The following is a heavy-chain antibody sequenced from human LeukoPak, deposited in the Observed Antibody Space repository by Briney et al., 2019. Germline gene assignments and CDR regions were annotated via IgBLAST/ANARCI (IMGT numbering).Heavy chain of an antibody. D-gene: IGHD6-19*01. CDR1: GFTFSSYG. J-gene: IGHJ4*02. V-gene: IGHV3-30*03. CDR2: ISYDGSNK. CDR3: AREAGYGSGWFGY. Sequence: GGSLRLSCAASGFTFSSYGMHWVRQAPGKGLEWVAVISYDGSNKYYVDSVKGRFTNSRDNSKNTLYLQMNSLRDEDTAVYYCAREAGYGSGWFGYWGQGTLVTVSS.